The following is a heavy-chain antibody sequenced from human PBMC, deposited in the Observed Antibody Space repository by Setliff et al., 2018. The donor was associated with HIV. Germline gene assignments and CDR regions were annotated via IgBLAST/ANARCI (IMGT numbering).Heavy chain of an antibody. CDR3: ARGGSRITIFGVVIPPDY. J-gene: IGHJ4*02. V-gene: IGHV4-31*03. CDR2: VYYTGTS. D-gene: IGHD3-3*01. CDR1: GVSVSSGGYY. Sequence: KPSETLSLTCTVSGVSVSSGGYYWSWIRQHPGKGLEWIGYVYYTGTSYFNPSLKSRITISVDTSKNQFSLKLSSVTAADTAVYYCARGGSRITIFGVVIPPDYWGQGTLVTVSS.